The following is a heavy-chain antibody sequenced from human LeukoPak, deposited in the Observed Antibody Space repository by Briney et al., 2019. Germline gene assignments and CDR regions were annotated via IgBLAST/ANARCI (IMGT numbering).Heavy chain of an antibody. CDR3: ARQCCGSYYPMDV. V-gene: IGHV5-51*01. CDR1: GYSFTSYW. Sequence: GESLKISCKGSGYSFTSYWIGWVRQMPGKGLEWMGIIWPADSDTRYSPSSQGQVTISADKSISTAYLQWSSLKASDTAIYYCARQCCGSYYPMDVWGKGTTVTVSS. CDR2: IWPADSDT. D-gene: IGHD1-26*01. J-gene: IGHJ6*03.